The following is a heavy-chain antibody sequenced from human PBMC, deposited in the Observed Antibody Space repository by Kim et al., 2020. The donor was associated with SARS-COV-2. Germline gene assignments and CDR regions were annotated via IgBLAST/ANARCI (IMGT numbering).Heavy chain of an antibody. J-gene: IGHJ4*02. CDR3: AKDGTALMVYAPYYFDY. V-gene: IGHV3-23*01. Sequence: KGRFTISRDKSKNTLFLQMNSLRAEATAVYYCAKDGTALMVYAPYYFDYWGQGTLVTVSS. D-gene: IGHD2-8*01.